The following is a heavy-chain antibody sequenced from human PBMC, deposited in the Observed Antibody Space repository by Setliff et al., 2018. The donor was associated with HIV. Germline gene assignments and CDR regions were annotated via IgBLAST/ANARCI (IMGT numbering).Heavy chain of an antibody. CDR2: IHYNGIT. J-gene: IGHJ3*02. CDR1: RDSINGHW. CDR3: ARYKCMNFACVGFDI. Sequence: PSETLSLTCTVSRDSINGHWWSWIRQPPGKGLEWTGRIHYNGITHYKHSLKSRLTISVDTSKNQVSLKLTSVTAADTAVYYCARYKCMNFACVGFDIWGQGTVVTVSS. V-gene: IGHV4-59*11. D-gene: IGHD3-9*01.